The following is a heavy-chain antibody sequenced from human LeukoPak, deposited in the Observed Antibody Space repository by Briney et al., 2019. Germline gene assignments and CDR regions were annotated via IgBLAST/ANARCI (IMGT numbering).Heavy chain of an antibody. CDR3: ARVGYREYYLGY. J-gene: IGHJ4*02. Sequence: GGSLRLPCAASGFLYSPYRMNRLRQAPGKGLEWVSSISSSGSYIYYADSVKGRFTISRDNANNSLYLQMNSLRAEDTAVYYCARVGYREYYLGYWGQGTLVTVSS. D-gene: IGHD3-10*01. CDR2: ISSSGSYI. CDR1: GFLYSPYR. V-gene: IGHV3-21*01.